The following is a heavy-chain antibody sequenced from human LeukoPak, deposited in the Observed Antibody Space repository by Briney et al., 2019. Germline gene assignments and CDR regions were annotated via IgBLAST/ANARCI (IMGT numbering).Heavy chain of an antibody. Sequence: GGSLRLSCAASGFTFSSYGMHWVRQAPGKELEWVAVISYDGSNKYYADSVKGRFTISRDNSKNTLYLQMNSLRAEDTAVYYCAKAKFLCSGGSCYSYSPFDYWGQGTLVTVSS. CDR2: ISYDGSNK. D-gene: IGHD2-15*01. J-gene: IGHJ4*02. CDR1: GFTFSSYG. V-gene: IGHV3-30*18. CDR3: AKAKFLCSGGSCYSYSPFDY.